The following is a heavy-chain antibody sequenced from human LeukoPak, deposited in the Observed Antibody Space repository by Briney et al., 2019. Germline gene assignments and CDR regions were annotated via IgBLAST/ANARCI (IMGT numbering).Heavy chain of an antibody. Sequence: SGGSLRLSCAASGFTFSSYGMHWVRQAPGKGLEWVAFIRYDGSNKYYADSVKGRFTISRDNSKNTLYLQMNSLRAEDTAVYYCARAPTYYYDSSGYYKYYFDYWGQGTLVTVSS. V-gene: IGHV3-30*02. D-gene: IGHD3-22*01. J-gene: IGHJ4*02. CDR2: IRYDGSNK. CDR1: GFTFSSYG. CDR3: ARAPTYYYDSSGYYKYYFDY.